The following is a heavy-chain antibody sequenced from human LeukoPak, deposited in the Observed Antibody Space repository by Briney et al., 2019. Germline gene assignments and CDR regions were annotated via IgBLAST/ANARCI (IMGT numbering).Heavy chain of an antibody. CDR2: IYYSGST. Sequence: SETLSLTCTVSGGSISSSSYYWGWIRQPPGKGLEWIGSIYYSGSTYYNPSLKSRVTISVDTSKSQFSLKLSSVTAADTAVYYRAREGRGHFEEVAAFDIWGQGTMVTVSS. J-gene: IGHJ3*02. CDR1: GGSISSSSYY. V-gene: IGHV4-39*07. CDR3: AREGRGHFEEVAAFDI. D-gene: IGHD2-21*02.